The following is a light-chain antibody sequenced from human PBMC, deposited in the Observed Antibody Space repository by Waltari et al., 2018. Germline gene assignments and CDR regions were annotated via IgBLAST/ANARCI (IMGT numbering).Light chain of an antibody. CDR1: NNDVGAYQY. J-gene: IGLJ3*02. V-gene: IGLV2-8*01. CDR3: GSYAGAASWL. Sequence: QSALTQPPSASGSLGQSVTISCTGTNNDVGAYQYVSWYQQYPGKAPKLLIYDVTKRPSGVSDRFSGPKSGRTASLTVSGLQPEDEAIDSCGSYAGAASWLVVGGTKLTVL. CDR2: DVT.